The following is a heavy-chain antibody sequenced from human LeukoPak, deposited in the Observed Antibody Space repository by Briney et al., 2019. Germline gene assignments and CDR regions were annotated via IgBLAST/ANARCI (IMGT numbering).Heavy chain of an antibody. Sequence: GGSLRLSCAASGFTFRSNAMLWVRQAPGKGLEWVAAISYDGSNKYYADSVKGRFTISRDNSKNTLYLQMNSLRAEDTAVYYCAKGHGSGTYWVFNDWGQGTLVTVSS. J-gene: IGHJ4*02. CDR2: ISYDGSNK. D-gene: IGHD3-10*01. CDR3: AKGHGSGTYWVFND. V-gene: IGHV3-30*04. CDR1: GFTFRSNA.